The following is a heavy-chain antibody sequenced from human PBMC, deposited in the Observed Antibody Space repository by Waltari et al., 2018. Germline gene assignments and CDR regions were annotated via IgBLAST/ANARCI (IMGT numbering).Heavy chain of an antibody. J-gene: IGHJ4*02. V-gene: IGHV3-23*01. CDR1: EFTFSSYA. CDR2: ISGSGGNT. D-gene: IGHD6-19*01. CDR3: AKDPAGTYYFEY. Sequence: EVQLLESGGGLVQPGWSLRLSCAASEFTFSSYAMNWVRQAPGKGLEWVSTISGSGGNTYYADSVNGLFTISRDNSKNTLYLQMNSLRAEDTAVYYCAKDPAGTYYFEYWGQGTLVTVSS.